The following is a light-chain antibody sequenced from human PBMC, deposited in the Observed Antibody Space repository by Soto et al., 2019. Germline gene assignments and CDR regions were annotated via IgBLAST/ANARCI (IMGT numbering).Light chain of an antibody. V-gene: IGLV4-69*01. Sequence: QAVLTQSPSASASLGASVKLTCTLSSGHSSYAIAWHQQQPEKGPRYLMKLNSDGSHSKGDGIPDRFSGSSSGAERYLTISSLQSEDEADYYCQTWGTGTWVLGGGTKLTVL. CDR3: QTWGTGTWV. J-gene: IGLJ3*02. CDR2: LNSDGSH. CDR1: SGHSSYA.